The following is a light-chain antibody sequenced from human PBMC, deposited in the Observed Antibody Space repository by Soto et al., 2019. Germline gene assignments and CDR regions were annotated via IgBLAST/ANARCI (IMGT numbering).Light chain of an antibody. V-gene: IGKV3-15*01. CDR1: QSVDIN. Sequence: EIVLTQSPATLSVSPGDRVTLSCRASQSVDINLAWYQQKPGQAPRLLMYGASTRATGIPARFSGSGSGTEFTLTISSLPSEDFATYFCQQLNTYSSFGGGTKVDIK. J-gene: IGKJ4*01. CDR3: QQLNTYSS. CDR2: GAS.